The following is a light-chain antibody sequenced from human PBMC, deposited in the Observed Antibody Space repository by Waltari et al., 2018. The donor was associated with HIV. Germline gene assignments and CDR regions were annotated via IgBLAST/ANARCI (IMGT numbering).Light chain of an antibody. Sequence: DIVMTQSPESLAVSLGERATINCKSSQTTFYKSNNKNYLAWYQQKPGQSPKLLISWASNREFGVPDRFSGSGSGTDFTLTISSLQAEDVAVYYCQQFYRTPYTFGQGTRLEFK. CDR1: QTTFYKSNNKNY. V-gene: IGKV4-1*01. CDR2: WAS. J-gene: IGKJ2*01. CDR3: QQFYRTPYT.